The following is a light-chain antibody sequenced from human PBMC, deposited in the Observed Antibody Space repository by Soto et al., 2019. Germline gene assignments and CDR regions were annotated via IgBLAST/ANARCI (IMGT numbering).Light chain of an antibody. CDR2: ANI. J-gene: IGLJ2*01. V-gene: IGLV1-40*01. Sequence: QTVVTQPPSVSGAPGQRVTISCTGSSSNIGAGYDVHWYQQLPGTAPKLLIFANINRPSGVPDRFSGSKSGTSASLVITGLQAEDEADYYCQSYDTSLSGSVFGGGTKLTVL. CDR3: QSYDTSLSGSV. CDR1: SSNIGAGYD.